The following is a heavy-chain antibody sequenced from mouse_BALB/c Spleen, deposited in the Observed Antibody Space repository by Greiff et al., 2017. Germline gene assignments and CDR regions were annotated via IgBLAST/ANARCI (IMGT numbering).Heavy chain of an antibody. CDR3: ARGGMGYDGYLDY. Sequence: EVQLQQSGPELVKPGASVKMSCKASGYTFTSYVMHWVKQKPGQGLEWIGYINPYNDGTKYNEKFKGKATLTSDKSSSTAYMELSSLTSEDSAVYYCARGGMGYDGYLDYWGQGTTLTVSS. J-gene: IGHJ2*01. V-gene: IGHV1-14*01. CDR2: INPYNDGT. D-gene: IGHD2-3*01. CDR1: GYTFTSYV.